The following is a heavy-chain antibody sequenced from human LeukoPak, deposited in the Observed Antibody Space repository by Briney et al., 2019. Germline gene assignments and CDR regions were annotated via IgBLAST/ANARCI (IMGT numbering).Heavy chain of an antibody. CDR1: GYTFAGYY. CDR2: FNPDSGGT. V-gene: IGHV1-2*02. Sequence: GPSVKVSCKASGYTFAGYYMHWVRQAAGQGLEWNGWFNPDSGGTHYAQKFQGRVTMTRDTSISTAYMELNRLRSDDTAVYYCARQQQLLDYWGQGTLVTVSS. J-gene: IGHJ4*02. CDR3: ARQQQLLDY. D-gene: IGHD6-13*01.